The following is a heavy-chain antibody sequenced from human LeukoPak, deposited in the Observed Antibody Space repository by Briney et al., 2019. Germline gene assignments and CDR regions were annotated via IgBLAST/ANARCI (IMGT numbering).Heavy chain of an antibody. V-gene: IGHV4-38-2*02. CDR2: IYHSGST. J-gene: IGHJ4*02. Sequence: SETLSLTCTVSGYSISSGYYWGWIRQPPGKGLEWIGSIYHSGSTYYNPSLKSRVTMSVDTSKNQFSLKLTSVTAADTAVYYCASSYYYGSSGYSYFDNWGQGTLVTVSS. CDR1: GYSISSGYY. CDR3: ASSYYYGSSGYSYFDN. D-gene: IGHD3-22*01.